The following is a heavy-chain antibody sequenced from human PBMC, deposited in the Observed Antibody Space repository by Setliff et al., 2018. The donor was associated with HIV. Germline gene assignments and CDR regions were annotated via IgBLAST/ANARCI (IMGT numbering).Heavy chain of an antibody. V-gene: IGHV1-18*01. CDR1: GYTFTGYG. Sequence: ASVKVSCKASGYTFTGYGISWVRQAPGQGLEWMGWISAYNGNTNYAQKLQGRVTMTTDTSTSTAYMELRSLRSDDTAVYYCARELTGYYIGWYFDLWGRGTLVTVSS. J-gene: IGHJ2*01. CDR3: ARELTGYYIGWYFDL. D-gene: IGHD3-9*01. CDR2: ISAYNGNT.